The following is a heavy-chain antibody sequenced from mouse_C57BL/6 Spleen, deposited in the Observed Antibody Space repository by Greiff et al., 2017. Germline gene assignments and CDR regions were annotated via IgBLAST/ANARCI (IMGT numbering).Heavy chain of an antibody. Sequence: QVQLQQSGPELVKPGASVKISCKASGYAFSSSWMNWVKQRPGKGLEWIGRIYPGDGDTNYNGKFKGKATLTADKSSSTAYMQLSSLTSEDSAVYFFARENDGRRDYWGQGTSVTVSA. CDR2: IYPGDGDT. CDR3: ARENDGRRDY. D-gene: IGHD2-3*01. J-gene: IGHJ4*01. V-gene: IGHV1-82*01. CDR1: GYAFSSSW.